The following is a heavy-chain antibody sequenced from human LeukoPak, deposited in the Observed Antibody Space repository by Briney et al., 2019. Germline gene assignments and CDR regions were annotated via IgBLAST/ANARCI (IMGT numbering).Heavy chain of an antibody. CDR3: ARHSQWLVRLGWFDP. CDR1: GGSISSSSYY. J-gene: IGHJ5*02. Sequence: SETLSLTCTVSGGSISSSSYYWGWIRQPPGKGLEWTGSIYYSGSTTYNPSLESRVTISVDTSKNQFSLKLSSVTAADTAVYYCARHSQWLVRLGWFDPWGQGTLITVSS. D-gene: IGHD6-19*01. V-gene: IGHV4-39*01. CDR2: IYYSGST.